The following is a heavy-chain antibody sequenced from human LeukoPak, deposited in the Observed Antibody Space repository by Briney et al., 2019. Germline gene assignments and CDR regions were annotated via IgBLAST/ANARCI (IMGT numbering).Heavy chain of an antibody. D-gene: IGHD3-22*01. CDR2: IIPIFVTA. CDR3: ARDLEWSNYYDSSGKWFDP. V-gene: IGHV1-69*05. Sequence: ASVKVSCKASGGTFSSYAISWVRQAPGQGLKWMGRIIPIFVTANYAQKFQGRVTITTDESTSTAYMELSSLRSEDTAVYYCARDLEWSNYYDSSGKWFDPWGQGTLVTVSS. J-gene: IGHJ5*02. CDR1: GGTFSSYA.